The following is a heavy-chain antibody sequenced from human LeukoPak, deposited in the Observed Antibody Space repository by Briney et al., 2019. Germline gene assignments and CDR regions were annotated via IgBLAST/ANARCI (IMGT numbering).Heavy chain of an antibody. CDR2: IYYRGST. CDR1: GGYISSSSFY. Sequence: PSETLSLTCTVSGGYISSSSFYWGWIRQSPGKGLEWIGRIYYRGSTYYNPSLKSRVTISVDTSKNQFSLKLNSVTAADTAVYYCARTTRGGSDSWDPYYFDYWGQGTLVTVSS. J-gene: IGHJ4*02. CDR3: ARTTRGGSDSWDPYYFDY. D-gene: IGHD6-13*01. V-gene: IGHV4-39*01.